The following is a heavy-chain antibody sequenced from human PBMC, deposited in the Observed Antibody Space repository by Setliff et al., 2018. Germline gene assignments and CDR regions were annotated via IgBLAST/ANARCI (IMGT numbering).Heavy chain of an antibody. CDR2: INPNRGGT. V-gene: IGHV1-2*02. D-gene: IGHD3-10*01. CDR3: ARRGQVAMVRGVTATASYDYYYRDV. Sequence: ASVKVSCKASGCTFTGYSMHWVRQAPGQGLEWVGWINPNRGGTNYAQKFQGRVTMTRDTSISTAYMELSRMRSDDTAVYYCARRGQVAMVRGVTATASYDYYYRDVWGKGTPVTVSS. J-gene: IGHJ6*03. CDR1: GCTFTGYS.